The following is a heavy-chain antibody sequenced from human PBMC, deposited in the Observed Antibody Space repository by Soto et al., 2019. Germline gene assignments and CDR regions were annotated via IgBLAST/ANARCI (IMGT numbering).Heavy chain of an antibody. D-gene: IGHD6-13*01. CDR1: GFTFSSYG. V-gene: IGHV3-30*18. J-gene: IGHJ4*02. CDR2: ISYDGSNK. Sequence: GGSLRLSCAASGFTFSSYGMHWVRQAPGKGLGWVAVISYDGSNKYYADSVKGRFTISRDNSKNTLYLQMNSLRAEDTAVYYCAKSLRAGVAGTPYYFDYWGQGTLVTVSS. CDR3: AKSLRAGVAGTPYYFDY.